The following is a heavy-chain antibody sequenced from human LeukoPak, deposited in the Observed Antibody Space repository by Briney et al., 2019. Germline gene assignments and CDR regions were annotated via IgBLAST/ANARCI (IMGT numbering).Heavy chain of an antibody. CDR1: GFTFSSYA. Sequence: GGSLRLSCAASGFTFSSYAMHWVRQAPGKGLEWVAVISYDGSNKYYADSVKGRFTISRDNSKNTLYLQMNSLRAEDTAVYYCARDQFSYYDSSGYGYWGQGTLVTVSS. CDR3: ARDQFSYYDSSGYGY. V-gene: IGHV3-30-3*01. CDR2: ISYDGSNK. D-gene: IGHD3-22*01. J-gene: IGHJ4*02.